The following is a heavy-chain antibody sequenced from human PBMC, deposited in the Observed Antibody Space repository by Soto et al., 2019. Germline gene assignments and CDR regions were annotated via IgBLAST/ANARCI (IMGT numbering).Heavy chain of an antibody. CDR1: GFSLSTSGVG. V-gene: IGHV2-5*02. Sequence: QITLKESGPTLVKPTQTLTLTCTFSGFSLSTSGVGVGWIRQPPGKALEWLALIYWDDDKRYSPSLKSRLTITKDTSKNQVVLTMTNMDPVDTATYYCARGDVWWLRGGFDYWGQGTLVTVSS. CDR3: ARGDVWWLRGGFDY. CDR2: IYWDDDK. J-gene: IGHJ4*02. D-gene: IGHD5-12*01.